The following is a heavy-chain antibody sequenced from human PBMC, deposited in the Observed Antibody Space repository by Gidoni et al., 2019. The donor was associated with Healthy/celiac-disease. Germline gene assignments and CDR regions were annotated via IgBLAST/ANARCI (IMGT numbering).Heavy chain of an antibody. CDR3: ARARSITIFGVVPRLFDY. CDR2: IYHSGST. Sequence: QVQLQESGPGLVKPSETLSPTCAVSGYSISSGYYWGWIRQPPGKGLEWIGSIYHSGSTYYNPSLKSRVTISVDTSKNQFSLKLSSVTAADTAVYYCARARSITIFGVVPRLFDYWGQGTLVTVSS. D-gene: IGHD3-3*01. V-gene: IGHV4-38-2*01. J-gene: IGHJ4*02. CDR1: GYSISSGYY.